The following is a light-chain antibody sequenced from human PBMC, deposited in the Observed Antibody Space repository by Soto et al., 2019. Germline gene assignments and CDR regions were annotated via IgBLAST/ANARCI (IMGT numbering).Light chain of an antibody. CDR1: SSDVGNYKY. CDR2: DVS. CDR3: FSYTSSGTYV. V-gene: IGLV2-14*03. Sequence: QSALTQPASVSGSPGQSITISCTGTSSDVGNYKYGSWCQQHPGTATKLMIYDVSNRPSGVSNRSSGSTAGNTASLIISGLQDEDETDYYCFSYTSSGTYVFGTGTKVTVL. J-gene: IGLJ1*01.